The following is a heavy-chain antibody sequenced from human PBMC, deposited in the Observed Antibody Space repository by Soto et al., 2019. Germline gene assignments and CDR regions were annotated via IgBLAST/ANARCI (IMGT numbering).Heavy chain of an antibody. CDR1: GGTFSSYT. V-gene: IGHV1-18*01. J-gene: IGHJ6*02. D-gene: IGHD2-15*01. CDR3: ARSPPNYCSGGSCYHMDV. Sequence: ASVKVSCKASGGTFSSYTIIWVRQAPGQGLEWMGRIIANNGNTNYAQKLQGRVTMTTDTSTSTAYMELRSLRSDDTAVYYCARSPPNYCSGGSCYHMDVWGQGTTVTVS. CDR2: IIANNGNT.